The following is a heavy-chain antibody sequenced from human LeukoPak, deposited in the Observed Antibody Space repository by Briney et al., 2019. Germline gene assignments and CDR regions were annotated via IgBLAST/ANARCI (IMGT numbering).Heavy chain of an antibody. CDR3: ARRIISGYTDY. CDR2: IYHSGST. CDR1: GGSISSNNW. J-gene: IGHJ4*02. Sequence: SGTLSLTCAVSGGSISSNNWWSWVRQPPGRGLEWIGEIYHSGSTNYNPSLKSQVTISVDKAKNQFSLKLSSVTAADTAVYFCARRIISGYTDYWGQGTLVTVSS. D-gene: IGHD3-22*01. V-gene: IGHV4-4*02.